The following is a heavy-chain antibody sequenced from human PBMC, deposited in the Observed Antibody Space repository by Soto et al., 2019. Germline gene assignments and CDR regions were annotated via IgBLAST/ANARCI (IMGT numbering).Heavy chain of an antibody. Sequence: PSETLSLTCAVYGGSFSGYYWSWIRQPPGKGLEWIGEINHSGSTNYNPSLKSRVTISVDTSKNQFSLKLSSVTAADTAVYYCARSIGSGWYRGYYFDYWGQGTLVTVSS. CDR2: INHSGST. V-gene: IGHV4-34*01. J-gene: IGHJ4*02. CDR1: GGSFSGYY. CDR3: ARSIGSGWYRGYYFDY. D-gene: IGHD6-19*01.